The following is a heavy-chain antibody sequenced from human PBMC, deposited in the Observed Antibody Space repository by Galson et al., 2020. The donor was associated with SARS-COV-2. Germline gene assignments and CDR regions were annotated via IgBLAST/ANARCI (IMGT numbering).Heavy chain of an antibody. CDR3: AGARIVDGGMDIVRGILVHKSSHGDWLGT. D-gene: IGHD3-10*01. V-gene: IGHV4-59*01. J-gene: IGHJ5*02. CDR2: IHYSGTT. CDR1: GGSMKTYY. Sequence: SETLSLTCIVSGGSMKTYYWSWIRQPPGRGLEWIGYIHYSGTTNYNPSLGSRVTISIDTSETQFALQLSSATAADTAVYYCAGARIVDGGMDIVRGILVHKSSHGDWLGTWGQGTLVTVSS.